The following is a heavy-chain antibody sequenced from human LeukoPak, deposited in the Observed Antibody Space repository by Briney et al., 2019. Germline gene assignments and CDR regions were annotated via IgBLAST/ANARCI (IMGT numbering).Heavy chain of an antibody. D-gene: IGHD3-10*01. Sequence: PGGSLRLSCAASGLRFSDYYVSWIRQAPGKGLQWVSYISSGGDIMHYADSVKGRFTSSRDNAQNSLYLQMNSLRAEDTAVYYCAREKGTMIREMAFEMWGQGTMVTVSS. CDR2: ISSGGDIM. CDR3: AREKGTMIREMAFEM. V-gene: IGHV3-11*04. CDR1: GLRFSDYY. J-gene: IGHJ3*02.